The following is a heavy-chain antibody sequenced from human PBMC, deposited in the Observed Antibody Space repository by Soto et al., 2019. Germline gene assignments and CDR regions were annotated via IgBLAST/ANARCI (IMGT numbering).Heavy chain of an antibody. V-gene: IGHV2-70*01. CDR2: IDWDDDK. D-gene: IGHD3-16*01. CDR3: ARMGGLENSYYYYGMDV. CDR1: GFSLSTSGMC. J-gene: IGHJ6*02. Sequence: SGPTLVNPTQTLTLTYTFSGFSLSTSGMCVSWIRQPPGKALEWLALIDWDDDKYYSTSLKTRLTISKDTSKNQVVLTMTNTDPVDTATYYCARMGGLENSYYYYGMDVWGQGTTVTVSS.